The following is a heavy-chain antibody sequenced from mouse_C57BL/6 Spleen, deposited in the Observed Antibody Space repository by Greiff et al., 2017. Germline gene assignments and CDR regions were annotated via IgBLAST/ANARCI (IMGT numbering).Heavy chain of an antibody. CDR3: ARGKYDYDGYWYFDV. D-gene: IGHD2-4*01. J-gene: IGHJ1*03. Sequence: QVQLQQPGAELVKPGASVKLSCTASGYTFTSYWMHWVQQRPGQGLEWIGMIHPNSGSTNYNEKFKSKATLTVDKSSSTAYMQLSSLTSEDAAVXYGARGKYDYDGYWYFDVWGTGTTVTVSS. CDR1: GYTFTSYW. CDR2: IHPNSGST. V-gene: IGHV1-64*01.